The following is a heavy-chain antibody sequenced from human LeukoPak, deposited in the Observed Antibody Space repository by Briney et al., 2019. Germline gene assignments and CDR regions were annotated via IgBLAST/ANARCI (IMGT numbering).Heavy chain of an antibody. CDR3: GRGRTVVRGVITGLDF. Sequence: SETLSLTCTVSGGSISSYYWSWIGQAPGKGLEWRGFIYYSGSTNYNHSLKRGVTTSVDTSNNKFFLRRNPVTAADAAVYYSGRGRTVVRGVITGLDFWGQGTLVTVSS. V-gene: IGHV4-59*01. D-gene: IGHD3-10*01. CDR1: GGSISSYY. CDR2: IYYSGST. J-gene: IGHJ4*02.